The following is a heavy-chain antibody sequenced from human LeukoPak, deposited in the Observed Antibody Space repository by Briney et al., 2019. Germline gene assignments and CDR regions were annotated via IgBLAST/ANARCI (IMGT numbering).Heavy chain of an antibody. D-gene: IGHD3-22*01. Sequence: GGSLRLSCAASGFTFSSYWMSWVRQAPGKGLEWVANIKQDGSEKYYVDSVKGRFTISRDNAKNSLYLQMSSLRAEDTAVYYCARDGRFFTMIRLPTGYWGQGTLVTVSS. J-gene: IGHJ4*02. CDR2: IKQDGSEK. V-gene: IGHV3-7*01. CDR1: GFTFSSYW. CDR3: ARDGRFFTMIRLPTGY.